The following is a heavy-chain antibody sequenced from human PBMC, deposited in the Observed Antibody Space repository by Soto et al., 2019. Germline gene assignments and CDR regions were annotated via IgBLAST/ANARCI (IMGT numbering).Heavy chain of an antibody. CDR2: ISYDGSNK. D-gene: IGHD6-6*01. CDR3: ARGSIAVSSPPDY. J-gene: IGHJ4*02. Sequence: QVQLVESGGGVVQPGRSLRLSCAASGFTFSSYAMHWVRQAPGKGLEWVAVISYDGSNKYYADSVKGRFTISRDNSKNTLYLQINSLRAEDTAVYYCARGSIAVSSPPDYWGQGTLVTVSS. V-gene: IGHV3-30-3*01. CDR1: GFTFSSYA.